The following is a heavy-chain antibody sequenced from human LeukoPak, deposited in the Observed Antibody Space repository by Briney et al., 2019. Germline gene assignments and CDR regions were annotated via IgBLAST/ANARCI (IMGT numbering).Heavy chain of an antibody. Sequence: GGSLRLSCAASGFTFSDYYMSWIRQAPGKGLEWVSYISSSGRTTDYVDSVKGRFTISRDNAKNSLYLQMNSLRAEDTAVYYCARVPWSYYFLFSYFDYWGQGTLVTVSS. CDR3: ARVPWSYYFLFSYFDY. D-gene: IGHD1-26*01. J-gene: IGHJ4*02. CDR1: GFTFSDYY. CDR2: ISSSGRTT. V-gene: IGHV3-11*04.